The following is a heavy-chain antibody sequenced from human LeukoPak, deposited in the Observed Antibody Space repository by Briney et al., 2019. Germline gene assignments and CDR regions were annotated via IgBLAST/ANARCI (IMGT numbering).Heavy chain of an antibody. V-gene: IGHV1-2*02. CDR1: GYTFTAYY. CDR3: ARGTGSSWFDP. D-gene: IGHD2-8*02. J-gene: IGHJ5*02. CDR2: ININNGGT. Sequence: GASVKVSCVASGYTFTAYYMHWVRQAPGQGPEWMGWININNGGTKNTQKLQGRVTMTRDTSISTAYMELSGLTSDDTAVYYCARGTGSSWFDPWGQGTLVTVSS.